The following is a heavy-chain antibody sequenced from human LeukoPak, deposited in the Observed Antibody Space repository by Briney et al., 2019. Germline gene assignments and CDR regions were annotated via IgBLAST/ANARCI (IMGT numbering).Heavy chain of an antibody. J-gene: IGHJ4*02. CDR2: INPNSGGT. V-gene: IGHV1-2*02. Sequence: ASVKVSCKASGYTFTGYYMHWVRQAPGQGLEWMGWINPNSGGTNYAQKFQGRFTMTRDTSISTAYMELSRMRSDDTAVYYCARVRSEGYSYGTFDYWGQGTLVTVSS. D-gene: IGHD5-18*01. CDR3: ARVRSEGYSYGTFDY. CDR1: GYTFTGYY.